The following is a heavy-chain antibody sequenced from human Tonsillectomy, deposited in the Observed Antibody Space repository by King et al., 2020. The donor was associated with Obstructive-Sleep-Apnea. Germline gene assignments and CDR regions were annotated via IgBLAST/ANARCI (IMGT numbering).Heavy chain of an antibody. CDR3: ARDETGTTNYYYGMDV. Sequence: QLQESGPGLVKPSETLSLTCTVSGGSISSSSYYWGWIRQPPGKGLEWIGSIYYSGGTYYHPSLKSRVTISVDTSKNQFSLKLSSVTAADTAVYYCARDETGTTNYYYGMDVWGQGTTVTVSS. CDR2: IYYSGGT. V-gene: IGHV4-39*07. D-gene: IGHD1-7*01. J-gene: IGHJ6*02. CDR1: GGSISSSSYY.